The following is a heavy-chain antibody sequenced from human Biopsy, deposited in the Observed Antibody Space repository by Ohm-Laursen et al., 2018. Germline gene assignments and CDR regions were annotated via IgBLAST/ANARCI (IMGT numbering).Heavy chain of an antibody. CDR2: FAPENGKT. J-gene: IGHJ4*02. CDR1: GYTLTELS. D-gene: IGHD1-1*01. Sequence: ASVKVSCKISGYTLTELSMHWVRQAPGKGLEWMGGFAPENGKTVYAQSFQARVSMTEDTSTDTAYMELGSLRSEDTAVYYCAADINVWNVNYWGQGTQVTVSS. CDR3: AADINVWNVNY. V-gene: IGHV1-24*01.